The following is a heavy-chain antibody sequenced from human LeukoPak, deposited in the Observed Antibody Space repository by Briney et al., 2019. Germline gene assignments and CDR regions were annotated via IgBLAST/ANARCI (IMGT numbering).Heavy chain of an antibody. CDR3: AKGRYSVVVAYYFDY. CDR1: GFTFSSTS. CDR2: TVGGGDGT. D-gene: IGHD2-15*01. J-gene: IGHJ4*02. V-gene: IGHV3-23*01. Sequence: GGSLRLSCAASGFTFSSTSMSWVRQAPGKGLEWVAVTVGGGDGTYYADSVKGRFTISRDNSNNTLYLQMNGLRAEDTAVYYCAKGRYSVVVAYYFDYWGQGTLVTVSS.